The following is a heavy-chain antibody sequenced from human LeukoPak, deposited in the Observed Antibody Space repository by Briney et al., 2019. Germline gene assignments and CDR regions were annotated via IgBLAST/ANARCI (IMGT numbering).Heavy chain of an antibody. CDR3: AKSLKAYSSGWYVSDY. J-gene: IGHJ4*02. CDR1: GFTFRSYA. CDR2: VSSDGGNK. V-gene: IGHV3-30*18. D-gene: IGHD6-19*01. Sequence: GGSLRLSCAASGFTFRSYAMHWVRQAPGKGLEWVAVVSSDGGNKYYADSVKGRFTISRDNSKNTLYLQMNSLRAEDTAVYYCAKSLKAYSSGWYVSDYWGQGTLVTVSS.